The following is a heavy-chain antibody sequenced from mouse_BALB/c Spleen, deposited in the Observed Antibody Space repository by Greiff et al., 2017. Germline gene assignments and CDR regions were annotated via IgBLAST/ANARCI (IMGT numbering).Heavy chain of an antibody. J-gene: IGHJ4*01. Sequence: QVQLKESGAELVRPGSSVKISCKASGYAFSSYWMNWVKQRPGQGLEWIGQIYPGDGDTNYNGKFKGKATLTADKSSSTAYMQLSSLTSEDSAVYFCARGVYAMDYWGQGTSVTVSS. CDR3: ARGVYAMDY. CDR2: IYPGDGDT. CDR1: GYAFSSYW. V-gene: IGHV1-80*01.